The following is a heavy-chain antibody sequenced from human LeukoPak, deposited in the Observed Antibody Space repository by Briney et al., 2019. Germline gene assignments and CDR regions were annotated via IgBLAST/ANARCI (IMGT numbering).Heavy chain of an antibody. CDR2: VRSKPNDYAA. D-gene: IGHD5-24*01. V-gene: IGHV3-73*01. CDR1: GFTLSGSA. CDR3: ARKSGDGYYFDY. Sequence: GGSLRLSCAASGFTLSGSALHWVRQGSGKGLEWIGRVRSKPNDYAAAYIASVRGRFTISSDDSKNTAYLEMNSLKTEDTAVYYCARKSGDGYYFDYWGQGALVTVSS. J-gene: IGHJ4*02.